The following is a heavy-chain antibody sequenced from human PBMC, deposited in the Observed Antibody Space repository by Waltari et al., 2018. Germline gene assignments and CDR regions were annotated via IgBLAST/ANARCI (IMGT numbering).Heavy chain of an antibody. Sequence: QVQLVQSGAEVKKPGSSVKVSCKASGGTFSSYTINWVRQAPGQGLEWMGRIIPSLGITNGAQRFQGRVTITADKSTTTAYMELSSLRSDDSAVYYWARQPDDRDGYNGGIKDYWYFDLWGRGTLVTVSS. CDR1: GGTFSSYT. D-gene: IGHD3-16*01. J-gene: IGHJ2*01. CDR2: IIPSLGIT. CDR3: ARQPDDRDGYNGGIKDYWYFDL. V-gene: IGHV1-69*02.